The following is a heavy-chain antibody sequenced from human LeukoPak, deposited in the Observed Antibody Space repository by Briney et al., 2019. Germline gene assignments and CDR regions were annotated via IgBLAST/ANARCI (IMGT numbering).Heavy chain of an antibody. CDR1: GFTFTDYS. CDR3: ARDGRVFYRSYYIDY. CDR2: ISVVSTYK. D-gene: IGHD6-6*01. J-gene: IGHJ6*03. V-gene: IGHV3-21*06. Sequence: GGSLSLTCAASGFTFTDYSISWVRQAPGKGLEWVSSISVVSTYKNYADSVKGRFTISRDNAKNLLFLQMSSLRAEDTAVYYCARDGRVFYRSYYIDYWGKGTTVTVSS.